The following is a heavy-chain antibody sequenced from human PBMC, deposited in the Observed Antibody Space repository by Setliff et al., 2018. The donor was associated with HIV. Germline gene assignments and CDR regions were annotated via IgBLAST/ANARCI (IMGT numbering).Heavy chain of an antibody. CDR1: GFSLTTSGVG. J-gene: IGHJ3*02. V-gene: IGHV2-5*02. Sequence: SGPTLVNPTQTLTLTCTFSGFSLTTSGVGVGWIRRPPGMALEWLALIYWDDDKRYNPSLKSRLTITKDTSKNQVILTMTNMDPLEAGTYYCAHRLATMIEGDAFDIWGQGTMVTVSS. CDR2: IYWDDDK. D-gene: IGHD5-12*01. CDR3: AHRLATMIEGDAFDI.